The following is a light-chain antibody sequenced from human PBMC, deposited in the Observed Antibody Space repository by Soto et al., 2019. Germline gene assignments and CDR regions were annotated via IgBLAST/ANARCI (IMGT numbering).Light chain of an antibody. J-gene: IGKJ5*01. CDR3: MHGAHWPIT. CDR1: QSLVYRDGNTY. Sequence: DVVMTQSPLSLPVTLGQPASISCRSSQSLVYRDGNTYLNWFQQRPGQSPRRLIYKVSKRDSGVPDRLSGSESGTDFTLKISRVEAEDVGVYYCMHGAHWPITFGQGTRLEIK. V-gene: IGKV2-30*01. CDR2: KVS.